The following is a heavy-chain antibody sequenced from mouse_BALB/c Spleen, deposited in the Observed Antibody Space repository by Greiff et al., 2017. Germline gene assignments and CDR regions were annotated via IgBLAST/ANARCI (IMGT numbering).Heavy chain of an antibody. Sequence: QVQLQQSGAELVRPGVSVKISCKGSGYTFTDYAMHWVKQSPAKSLEWIGVISTYYGDAISNHKFKGKATMTVDKSSSTAYMELARLTSEDSDIYDGERSGGRDAMDYWGQGTSVTVSS. J-gene: IGHJ4*01. D-gene: IGHD3-1*01. CDR3: ERSGGRDAMDY. CDR2: ISTYYGDA. V-gene: IGHV1S137*01. CDR1: GYTFTDYA.